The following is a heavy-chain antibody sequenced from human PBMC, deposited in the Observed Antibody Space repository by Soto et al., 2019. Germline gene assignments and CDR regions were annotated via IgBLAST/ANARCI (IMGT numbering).Heavy chain of an antibody. CDR3: ARDQSGIGCYLDWFAP. V-gene: IGHV1-3*01. Sequence: ASVKVSFKASGYTFNSHAIHWMRQAPGQRLEWMGWINAGNGNTYYSEKFKGRVSLTRDTVATTVYMELTSLTSEDTGVYYCARDQSGIGCYLDWFAPWGQGTLVTVSS. CDR2: INAGNGNT. D-gene: IGHD2-2*01. J-gene: IGHJ5*02. CDR1: GYTFNSHA.